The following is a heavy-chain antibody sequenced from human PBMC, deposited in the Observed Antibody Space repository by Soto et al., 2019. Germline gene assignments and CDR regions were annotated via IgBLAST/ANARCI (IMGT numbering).Heavy chain of an antibody. Sequence: GGSLRLSSAASGLIFSDYHMDWVRQAPGKGLEWVGRIRRKANSYTTEYAASVKGRFTISGDDSKNSLYLQMNSLKSEDTAVYYCAMLGGWSGGSSGMDVWGQGTTVTVSS. J-gene: IGHJ6*02. V-gene: IGHV3-72*01. CDR2: IRRKANSYTT. CDR3: AMLGGWSGGSSGMDV. D-gene: IGHD6-19*01. CDR1: GLIFSDYH.